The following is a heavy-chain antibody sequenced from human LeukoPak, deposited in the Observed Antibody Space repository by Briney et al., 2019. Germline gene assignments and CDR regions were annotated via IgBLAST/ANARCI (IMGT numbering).Heavy chain of an antibody. CDR3: ARGDYYESSGYFIDAFDI. CDR1: GFTFGSYW. D-gene: IGHD3-22*01. CDR2: IKQDGSQK. Sequence: SGGSLRLSCAASGFTFGSYWMSWVRRAPGKGLEWVANIKQDGSQKFYVDSVKGRFTISRDNAKNSLYLQMNSLRAEDTALYYCARGDYYESSGYFIDAFDIWGQGTMVTVSA. J-gene: IGHJ3*02. V-gene: IGHV3-7*01.